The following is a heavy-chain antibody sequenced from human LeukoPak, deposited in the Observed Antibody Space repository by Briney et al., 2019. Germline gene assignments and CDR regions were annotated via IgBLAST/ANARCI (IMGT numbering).Heavy chain of an antibody. Sequence: RSSETLSLTCAVYGGSFSGYYWGWIRQPPGKGLEWIGEINRSGSTNYNPSLKSRVTISVDTSKNQFSLKLSSVTAADTAVYYCARGVYSNWFDPWGQGTLVTVSS. CDR1: GGSFSGYY. CDR3: ARGVYSNWFDP. D-gene: IGHD4-11*01. J-gene: IGHJ5*02. V-gene: IGHV4-34*01. CDR2: INRSGST.